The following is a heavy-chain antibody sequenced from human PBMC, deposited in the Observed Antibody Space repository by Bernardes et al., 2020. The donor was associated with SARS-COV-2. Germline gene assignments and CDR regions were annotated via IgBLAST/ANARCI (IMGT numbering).Heavy chain of an antibody. CDR2: IGFDGIHI. D-gene: IGHD1-26*01. CDR3: TRDIPFSGTY. Sequence: GGSLRLSCATSGFNFGGSTMDWFRQAPGKGLEWVSSIGFDGIHIFYADSVMGRFSISRDNAKNSLYLQMNSLRAEDTAVYYCTRDIPFSGTYWGQGTLVTVS. CDR1: GFNFGGST. V-gene: IGHV3-21*01. J-gene: IGHJ4*02.